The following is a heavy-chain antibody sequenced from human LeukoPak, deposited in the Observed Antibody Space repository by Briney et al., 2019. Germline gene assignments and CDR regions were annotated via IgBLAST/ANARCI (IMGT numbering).Heavy chain of an antibody. J-gene: IGHJ4*02. Sequence: PGGSLRLSCTASGFTFSSYAMSWVRQAPGKGLEWVSIISGSGYSTYYADSVKGRFTISRDNSKNTLSLQMNSLREEDTAVYYCTKEGGPMAATTERYSFDHWGQGALVTVSS. CDR2: ISGSGYST. CDR3: TKEGGPMAATTERYSFDH. CDR1: GFTFSSYA. D-gene: IGHD6-25*01. V-gene: IGHV3-23*01.